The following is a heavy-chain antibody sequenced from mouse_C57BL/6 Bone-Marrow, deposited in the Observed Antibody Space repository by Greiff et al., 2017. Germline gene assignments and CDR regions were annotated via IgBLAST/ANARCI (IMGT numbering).Heavy chain of an antibody. CDR3: AREGAYYSNYDAMDY. CDR2: IYPRSGNT. CDR1: GYTFTSYG. D-gene: IGHD2-5*01. Sequence: VQLQQSGAELARPGASVKLSCKASGYTFTSYGISWVKQRTGQGLEWIGEIYPRSGNTYYNEQFKGKDTLTADKSSSTAYMELRSLASEASAVDFCAREGAYYSNYDAMDYWGQGTSVTVSS. J-gene: IGHJ4*01. V-gene: IGHV1-81*01.